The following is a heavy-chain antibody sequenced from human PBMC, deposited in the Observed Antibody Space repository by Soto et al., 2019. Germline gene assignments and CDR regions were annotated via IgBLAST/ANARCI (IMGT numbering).Heavy chain of an antibody. D-gene: IGHD2-2*01. CDR2: ISGYNGNT. J-gene: IGHJ6*02. V-gene: IGHV1-18*01. Sequence: QAQLVHSGAGVKKPGASVKVSCKASGYIFSTYGITWVRQAPGQGLEWMGWISGYNGNTDDGQKLQGRVSMTIETSTSTAYMELRSLTADATAVYYCARAQRHSTSWYAMDVWGQGTTVTVSS. CDR3: ARAQRHSTSWYAMDV. CDR1: GYIFSTYG.